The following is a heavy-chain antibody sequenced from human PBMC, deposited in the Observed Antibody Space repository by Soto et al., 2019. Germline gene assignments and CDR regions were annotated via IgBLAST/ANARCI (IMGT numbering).Heavy chain of an antibody. CDR3: ENSRPYGDYWDY. J-gene: IGHJ4*02. D-gene: IGHD4-17*01. CDR1: GFTFSSYG. CDR2: ISYDGSNK. Sequence: QVQLVESGGGVVQPGGSLRLSCAASGFTFSSYGMHWVRQAPGKGLEWVAVISYDGSNKYYADSVKGRFTISRDNSKNTLYLQMNSLRAEDTAVYYCENSRPYGDYWDYWGQGTLVTVSS. V-gene: IGHV3-30*18.